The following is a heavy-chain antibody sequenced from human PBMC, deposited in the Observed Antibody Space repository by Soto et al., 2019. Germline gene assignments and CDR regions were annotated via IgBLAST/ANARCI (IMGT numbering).Heavy chain of an antibody. Sequence: SETLSLTCTVSGGSISSYYWSWIRQPPGKGLEWIGYIYYSGSTYYNPSLKSRVTISVDTSKNQFSLKLSSVTAADTAVYYCARGYYDSSGYYIHDYWGQGTLVTVSS. CDR2: IYYSGST. V-gene: IGHV4-30-4*01. CDR1: GGSISSYY. D-gene: IGHD3-22*01. CDR3: ARGYYDSSGYYIHDY. J-gene: IGHJ4*02.